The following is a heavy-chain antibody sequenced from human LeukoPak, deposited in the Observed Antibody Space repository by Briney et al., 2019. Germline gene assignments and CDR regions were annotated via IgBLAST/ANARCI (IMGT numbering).Heavy chain of an antibody. CDR3: ARWGSIAVTRFDY. CDR2: IYYTGST. J-gene: IGHJ4*02. D-gene: IGHD6-6*01. CDR1: GGSISNYY. Sequence: SETLSLTCTVSGGSISNYYWSWIRQPPGKGREWIGYIYYTGSTNYNPSLTSRVNISLDTSKNQFSLNLTSVTAADTAVYYCARWGSIAVTRFDYWGQGTLVTVSS. V-gene: IGHV4-59*12.